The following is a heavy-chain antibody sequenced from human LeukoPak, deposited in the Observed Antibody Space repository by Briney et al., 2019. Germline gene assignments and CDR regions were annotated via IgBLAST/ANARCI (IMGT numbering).Heavy chain of an antibody. CDR2: IKEDGSEK. CDR3: ARGGYSSSWYAFDY. Sequence: GGSLRLSCAASGFIFTDYWMYWVRQAPGRGLAWVANIKEDGSEKNYVDSVKGRFTISRDNAKNSVYLQMNSLRVEDTAVYYCARGGYSSSWYAFDYWGQGTLVTVSS. D-gene: IGHD6-13*01. J-gene: IGHJ4*02. V-gene: IGHV3-7*01. CDR1: GFIFTDYW.